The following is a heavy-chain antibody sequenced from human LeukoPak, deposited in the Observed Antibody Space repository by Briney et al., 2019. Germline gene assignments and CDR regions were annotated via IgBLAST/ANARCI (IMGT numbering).Heavy chain of an antibody. J-gene: IGHJ4*02. CDR2: ITDSGGRT. V-gene: IGHV3-23*01. CDR1: GITFSSYA. D-gene: IGHD2-21*02. Sequence: GGSLRLSCAASGITFSSYAMSWVRQAPGKGLEWVSAITDSGGRTYYADSVKGRFAISRDNSKNTLYLQMNSLRAEDTAVYYCVVVTGSWWGQGTLVTVSS. CDR3: VVVTGSW.